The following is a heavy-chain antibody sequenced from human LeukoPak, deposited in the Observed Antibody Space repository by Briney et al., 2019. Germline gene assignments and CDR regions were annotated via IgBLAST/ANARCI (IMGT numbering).Heavy chain of an antibody. CDR3: ARDLTGSTASRGAY. Sequence: ASVKVSCKASGYTFTDYHMHWVRQSPGQGLEWMGWIKPSNGDTNYAQEFQGRVTMTRDTSINTAYMELSGLRSADTAVYYCARDLTGSTASRGAYWGQGTLVTVSS. D-gene: IGHD2-2*01. J-gene: IGHJ4*02. CDR1: GYTFTDYH. CDR2: IKPSNGDT. V-gene: IGHV1-2*02.